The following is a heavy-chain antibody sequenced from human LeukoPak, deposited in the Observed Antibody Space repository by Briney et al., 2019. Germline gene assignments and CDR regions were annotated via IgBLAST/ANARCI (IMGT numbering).Heavy chain of an antibody. CDR1: VFTFGDFY. CDR3: AKGYRRYYFDS. CDR2: MSSGGSTI. J-gene: IGHJ4*02. Sequence: TAGRSLRLSGAASVFTFGDFYMSWIRPAPGEGLEWVSYMSSGGSTIYYAVSVKSRFTNSRDNAKNSLHLEVNRLGAEDTGVDYCAKGYRRYYFDSWGRGTLVTVSS. V-gene: IGHV3-11*01. D-gene: IGHD6-13*01.